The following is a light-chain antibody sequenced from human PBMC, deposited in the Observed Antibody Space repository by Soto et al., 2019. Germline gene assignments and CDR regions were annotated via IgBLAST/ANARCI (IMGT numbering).Light chain of an antibody. CDR3: QQYNSYS. CDR1: QSVSTY. Sequence: EILLTQSPATLSLSPGERATLSCRASQSVSTYLAWFQQIPGQAPRLLIYDASKRATGIPARFSGSGSGTDFALTISSLQPDDFATYYCQQYNSYSFGQGTKVDIK. J-gene: IGKJ1*01. V-gene: IGKV3-11*01. CDR2: DAS.